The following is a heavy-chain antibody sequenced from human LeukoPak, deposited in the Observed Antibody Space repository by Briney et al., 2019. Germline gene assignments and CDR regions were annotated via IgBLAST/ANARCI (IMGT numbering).Heavy chain of an antibody. J-gene: IGHJ5*02. Sequence: SETLSLTCTVSGGSISSSSYYWGWIRQPPGKGLEWIRSIYYSGSTYYNPSLKSRVTISVDTSKNQFSLKLSSVTAADTAVYYCARSTYCSGGSCSHNWFDPWGQGTLVTVSS. CDR1: GGSISSSSYY. CDR3: ARSTYCSGGSCSHNWFDP. D-gene: IGHD2-15*01. V-gene: IGHV4-39*07. CDR2: IYYSGST.